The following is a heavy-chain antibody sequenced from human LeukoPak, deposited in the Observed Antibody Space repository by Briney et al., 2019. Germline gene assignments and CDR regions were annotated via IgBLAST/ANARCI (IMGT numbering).Heavy chain of an antibody. J-gene: IGHJ4*02. Sequence: GASVKVSCKASGGTFSNYAMNWVRQAPGHGLDWIGGIIPLFGTAHYAQKFQGRVTITADESTSTVYMELNSLTSDDTAVYYCARVWGQGSSGYYPFWGQGTLVTVSS. CDR3: ARVWGQGSSGYYPF. CDR2: IIPLFGTA. V-gene: IGHV1-69*13. CDR1: GGTFSNYA. D-gene: IGHD3-22*01.